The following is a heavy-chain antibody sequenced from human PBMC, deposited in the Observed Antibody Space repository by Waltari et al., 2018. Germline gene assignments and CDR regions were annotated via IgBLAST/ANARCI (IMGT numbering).Heavy chain of an antibody. D-gene: IGHD6-13*01. J-gene: IGHJ2*01. CDR1: GGSFSGYY. V-gene: IGHV4-34*01. CDR2: INHSGST. CDR3: ARVRAAAGTRWYFDL. Sequence: QVQLQQWGAGLLKPSETLSLTCAVYGGSFSGYYWSWIRQPPGKGLEWIGEINHSGSTNYKPSLKSRVTISVDTSKNPLSLKLSSVTAADTAVYYCARVRAAAGTRWYFDLWGRGTLVTVSS.